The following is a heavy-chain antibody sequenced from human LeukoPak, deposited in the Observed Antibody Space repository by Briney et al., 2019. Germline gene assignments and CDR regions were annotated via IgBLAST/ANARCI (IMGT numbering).Heavy chain of an antibody. CDR1: GGSFSGYY. D-gene: IGHD3-22*01. V-gene: IGHV4-34*09. Sequence: SETLSLTCAVYGGSFSGYYWSWIRQPPGKGLEWIGEINHSGSTYYNPSLKSRVTISVDTSKNQFSLKLSSVTAADTAVYYCARDRGYYYDSSGYFDYWGQGTLVTVSS. CDR2: INHSGST. J-gene: IGHJ4*02. CDR3: ARDRGYYYDSSGYFDY.